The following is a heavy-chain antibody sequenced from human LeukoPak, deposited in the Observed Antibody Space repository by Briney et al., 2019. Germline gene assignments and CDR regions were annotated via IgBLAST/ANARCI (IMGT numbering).Heavy chain of an antibody. CDR3: ASAHVSYSSGWYGVS. Sequence: ASVKVSCKASGYTFTSYYMHWVRQAPGQGLEWMGGIIPIFGTANYAQKFQGRVTITADESTSTAYMELSSLRSEDTAVYYCASAHVSYSSGWYGVSWGQGTLVTVSS. CDR1: GYTFTSYY. V-gene: IGHV1-69*13. CDR2: IIPIFGTA. D-gene: IGHD6-19*01. J-gene: IGHJ4*02.